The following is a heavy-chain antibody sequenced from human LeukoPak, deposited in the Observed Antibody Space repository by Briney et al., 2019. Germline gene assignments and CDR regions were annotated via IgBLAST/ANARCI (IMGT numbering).Heavy chain of an antibody. CDR3: AELGITMIGGV. V-gene: IGHV3-48*03. Sequence: GGSLRLSCAASGFTFSSYEMNWVRHAPGKGLEWASYISSSGSTIYYADSVKGRFTISRDNAKNSLYLQMNSLRAEDTAVYYCAELGITMIGGVWGKGTTVTIS. CDR2: ISSSGSTI. CDR1: GFTFSSYE. J-gene: IGHJ6*03. D-gene: IGHD3-10*02.